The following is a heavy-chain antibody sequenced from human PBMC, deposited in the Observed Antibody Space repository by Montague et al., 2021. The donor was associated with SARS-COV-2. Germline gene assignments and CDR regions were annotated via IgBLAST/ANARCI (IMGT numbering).Heavy chain of an antibody. CDR1: GDSVANYGAD. CDR2: LYYKKKRYN. D-gene: IGHD1-1*01. J-gene: IGHJ6*02. Sequence: CAISGDSVANYGADRKSTRLYPSHGFKWQAGLYYKKKRYNDYAVSVRGRVTINPDTSKNQFSLQLNSVTPEDTAIYYCTSGREGNYNVMDVWGQGTTVTVSS. V-gene: IGHV6-1*01. CDR3: TSGREGNYNVMDV.